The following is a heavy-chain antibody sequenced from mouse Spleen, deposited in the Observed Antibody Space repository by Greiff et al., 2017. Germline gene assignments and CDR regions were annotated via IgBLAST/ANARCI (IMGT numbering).Heavy chain of an antibody. CDR1: GYAFSSSW. D-gene: IGHD2-14*01. CDR2: IYPGDGDT. J-gene: IGHJ4*01. V-gene: IGHV1-82*01. CDR3: ASLVRRAMDY. Sequence: VQLQQSGPELVKPGASVKISCKASGYAFSSSWMNWVKQRPGKGLEWIGRIYPGDGDTNYNGKFKGKATLTADKSSSTAYMQLSSLTSEDSAVYFCASLVRRAMDYWGQGTSVTVSS.